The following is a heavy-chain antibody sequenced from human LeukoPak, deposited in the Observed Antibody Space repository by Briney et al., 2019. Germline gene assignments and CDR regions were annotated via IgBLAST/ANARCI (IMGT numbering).Heavy chain of an antibody. J-gene: IGHJ4*02. CDR2: ISGSDGST. CDR1: GFTFSSYA. CDR3: AKDRGRDGYNPGY. Sequence: GGSLRLSCAASGFTFSSYAMSWVRQAPGKGLEWVSGISGSDGSTNYADSVKGRFTISRDNSKSTLYLQMNSLRAEDTAVYYCAKDRGRDGYNPGYWGQGTLVTVSS. V-gene: IGHV3-23*01. D-gene: IGHD5-24*01.